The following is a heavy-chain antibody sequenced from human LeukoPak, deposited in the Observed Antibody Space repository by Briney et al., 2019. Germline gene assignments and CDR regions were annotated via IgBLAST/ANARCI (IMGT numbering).Heavy chain of an antibody. CDR2: IRQDGSEK. D-gene: IGHD6-13*01. CDR3: ARVKQQLVRLLGRDTTYYYYYYIDV. J-gene: IGHJ6*03. CDR1: GFTFSSYW. V-gene: IGHV3-7*01. Sequence: PGGSLRLSCAASGFTFSSYWMSWVRQAPGKGLEWVANIRQDGSEKYYVDSVKGRFTISRDNAKNSLFLQMNSLRAEDTAVYYCARVKQQLVRLLGRDTTYYYYYYIDVWGKGTTVTVSS.